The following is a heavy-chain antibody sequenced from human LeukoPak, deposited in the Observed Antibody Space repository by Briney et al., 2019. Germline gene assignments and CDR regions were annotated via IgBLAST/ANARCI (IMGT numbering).Heavy chain of an antibody. V-gene: IGHV3-30*02. Sequence: PGGSLRLSCAASGFTFSSYGMHWVRQAPGKGLEWVAFIRYDGSNKYYADSVKGRFTISRDNSKNTLYLQMNSLRAEDTAVYYCARRPAATGAYNWFDPWGQGTLVTVSS. CDR1: GFTFSSYG. CDR2: IRYDGSNK. J-gene: IGHJ5*02. CDR3: ARRPAATGAYNWFDP. D-gene: IGHD2-2*01.